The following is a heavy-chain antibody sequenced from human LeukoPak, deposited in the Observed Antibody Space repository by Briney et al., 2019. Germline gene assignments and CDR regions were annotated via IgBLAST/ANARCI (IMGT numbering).Heavy chain of an antibody. Sequence: GGSLRLSCAASGFTFSSYAMSWVRQAPGKGLEWVSAISGSGGSTYYADSVKGRFTISRDNSKNTLYLQMNSLRAEDTAVYYCANPGVALYSSSWYLDYWGQGTLVTVSS. D-gene: IGHD6-13*01. CDR2: ISGSGGST. CDR3: ANPGVALYSSSWYLDY. J-gene: IGHJ4*02. CDR1: GFTFSSYA. V-gene: IGHV3-23*01.